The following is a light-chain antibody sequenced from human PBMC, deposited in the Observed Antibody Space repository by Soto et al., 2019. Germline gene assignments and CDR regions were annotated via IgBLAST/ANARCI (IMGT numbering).Light chain of an antibody. V-gene: IGKV3-15*01. J-gene: IGKJ1*01. CDR1: QSVSSN. Sequence: EIVMTQSPATLSVSPGERATLSCRASQSVSSNLAWYQQKPGQAPRLLIYGASTRATGIPARFSGSGSGTEFTLTISSLQPDDFVTYYCQQYNTYPWTFGQGTKVDIK. CDR2: GAS. CDR3: QQYNTYPWT.